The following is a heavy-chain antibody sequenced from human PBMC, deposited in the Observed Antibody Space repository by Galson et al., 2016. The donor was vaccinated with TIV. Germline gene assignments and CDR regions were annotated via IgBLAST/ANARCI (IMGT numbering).Heavy chain of an antibody. CDR2: IIPLFGTA. CDR1: GDTFTSYP. V-gene: IGHV1-69*01. Sequence: SCKASGDTFTSYPFNWVRQAPGQGLEWMGGIIPLFGTANYAQKFQGRVTVTADESTSTVYLDLSSLRSEDTAVYYCAKDRNTAFDTHYSYYGLDVWGQGTTVIVSS. D-gene: IGHD5-18*01. CDR3: AKDRNTAFDTHYSYYGLDV. J-gene: IGHJ6*02.